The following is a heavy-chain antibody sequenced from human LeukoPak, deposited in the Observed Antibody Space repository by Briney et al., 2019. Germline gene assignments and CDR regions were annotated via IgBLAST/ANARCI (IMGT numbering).Heavy chain of an antibody. D-gene: IGHD5-24*01. J-gene: IGHJ6*02. CDR2: ISESSSHT. Sequence: GGSLTLSCEASGFTFSGYSMNWVRQAPGKGLEWVSYISESSSHTYNADSVKCRFTISRDNAKNSLYLQMNSLRVEDTGIYYCARDRAVKARIGGMDVWGQGTTVIVSS. CDR1: GFTFSGYS. CDR3: ARDRAVKARIGGMDV. V-gene: IGHV3-21*06.